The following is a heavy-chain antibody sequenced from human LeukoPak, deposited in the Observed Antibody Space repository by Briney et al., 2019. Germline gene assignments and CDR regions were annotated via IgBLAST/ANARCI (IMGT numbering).Heavy chain of an antibody. Sequence: GGSLRLSCAASGFTFSSYSMNWVRQAPGKGLEWVSSISSSSSYIYYADSVKGRFTISRDNSKNTLYLQMNSLRAEDTAVYYCARGRGYSQSNWVDPWGQGTMVTVSA. CDR2: ISSSSSYI. J-gene: IGHJ5*02. CDR1: GFTFSSYS. D-gene: IGHD5-18*01. CDR3: ARGRGYSQSNWVDP. V-gene: IGHV3-21*04.